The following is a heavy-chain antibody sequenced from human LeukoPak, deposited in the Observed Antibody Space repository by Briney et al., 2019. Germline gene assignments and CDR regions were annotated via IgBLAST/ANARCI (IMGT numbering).Heavy chain of an antibody. V-gene: IGHV3-7*01. CDR1: GFTLSTYW. D-gene: IGHD5-12*01. CDR3: ARDPKWLDY. J-gene: IGHJ4*02. Sequence: GGSLRLSCAASGFTLSTYWMSWVRQAPGKGLEWVANTNQEGSEKYYVDSVKGRFTISKDNAKNALYLQMNSLRAEDTAVYYCARDPKWLDYWGQGTLVTVSS. CDR2: TNQEGSEK.